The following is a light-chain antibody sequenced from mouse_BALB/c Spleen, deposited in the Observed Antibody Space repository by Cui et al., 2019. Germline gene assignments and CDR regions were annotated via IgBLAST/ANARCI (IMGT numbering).Light chain of an antibody. CDR1: QNVGTN. J-gene: IGKJ2*01. CDR2: SAS. Sequence: DIVMTQSQKFMSTSVGERVSVTCKASQNVGTNVAWYQQKPGQSPKALIYSASYRYSGVPDRFTGSGSGTDFTLTISNVQSEDLAEYFCQQYNSYPYTFGGGTKLEIK. CDR3: QQYNSYPYT. V-gene: IGKV6-15*01.